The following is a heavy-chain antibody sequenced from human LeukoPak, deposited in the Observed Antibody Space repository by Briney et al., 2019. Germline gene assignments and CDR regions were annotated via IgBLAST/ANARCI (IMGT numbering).Heavy chain of an antibody. J-gene: IGHJ4*02. CDR3: AKDVKYNWNYIDY. CDR2: ISYDGGKK. V-gene: IGHV3-30*18. Sequence: PGGSLRLSCAASGFTFSSHDMHWVRQAPGKGLEWVAIISYDGGKKDYADSVKGRFTISRDNSKNTLYLQMNSLRAEDTAVYYCAKDVKYNWNYIDYWGQGTLVTVSS. D-gene: IGHD1-20*01. CDR1: GFTFSSHD.